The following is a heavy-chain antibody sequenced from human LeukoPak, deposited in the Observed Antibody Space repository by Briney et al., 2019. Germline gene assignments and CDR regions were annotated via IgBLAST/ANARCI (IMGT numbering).Heavy chain of an antibody. V-gene: IGHV4-39*07. CDR1: GGSISSSGYC. Sequence: SETLSLTCTVSGGSISSSGYCWGWIRQPPGKGLEWIGSIDYSGNTNYNPSLKSRVTISVDTSKNQFSLKLSSVTAADTAVYYCARAPNYYDSTNKYYFDYWGQGTLVTVSS. J-gene: IGHJ4*02. CDR3: ARAPNYYDSTNKYYFDY. D-gene: IGHD3-22*01. CDR2: IDYSGNT.